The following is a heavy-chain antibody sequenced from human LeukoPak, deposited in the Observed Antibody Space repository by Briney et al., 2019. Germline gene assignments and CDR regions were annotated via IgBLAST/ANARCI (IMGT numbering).Heavy chain of an antibody. V-gene: IGHV4-61*01. Sequence: SETLSLTCTVSGASVSSASYWTWIRQPPGKGVEWIAHIYNGVNTNYNPSLKSRVTISVDTSKNQFSLRLNSVTAADAAVYYCARSRAFNSGAFDPWGQGSLATVSS. J-gene: IGHJ5*02. D-gene: IGHD1-26*01. CDR1: GASVSSASY. CDR3: ARSRAFNSGAFDP. CDR2: IYNGVNT.